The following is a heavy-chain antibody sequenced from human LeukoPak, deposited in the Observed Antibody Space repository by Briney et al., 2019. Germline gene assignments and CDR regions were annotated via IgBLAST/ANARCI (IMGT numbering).Heavy chain of an antibody. CDR2: ISSSSSYI. J-gene: IGHJ4*02. CDR1: GFTFSSYS. CDR3: ARDRIGDDYIWGSYRPLADY. D-gene: IGHD3-16*02. V-gene: IGHV3-21*01. Sequence: PVGSLRLSCAASGFTFSSYSMNWVRQAPGKGLEWVSSISSSSSYIYYADSVKGRFTISRDNAKNSLYLQMNSLRAEDTAVYYCARDRIGDDYIWGSYRPLADYWGQGTLVTVSS.